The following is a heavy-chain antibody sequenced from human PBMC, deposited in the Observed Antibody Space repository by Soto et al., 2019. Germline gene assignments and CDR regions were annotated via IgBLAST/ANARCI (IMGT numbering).Heavy chain of an antibody. Sequence: QVQLVQSGAEVKKPGSSVKVSCEAPGGTFDHAAITWVRQAPGQGLEWVGGINPMFNSTHYAQKFQGRVTITADAVTSTAFIELRGLTSDDTAVYYCARKIFAADYWGQGTLLVVSS. CDR3: ARKIFAADY. J-gene: IGHJ4*02. V-gene: IGHV1-69*01. D-gene: IGHD3-9*01. CDR2: INPMFNST. CDR1: GGTFDHAA.